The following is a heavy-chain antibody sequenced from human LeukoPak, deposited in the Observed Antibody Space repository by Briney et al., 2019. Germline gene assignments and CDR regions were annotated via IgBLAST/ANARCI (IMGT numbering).Heavy chain of an antibody. CDR1: GFTFSSYA. J-gene: IGHJ4*02. V-gene: IGHV3-23*01. CDR3: AKGKYSSGWSYFDY. CDR2: IRGSGGST. Sequence: PGGSLRLSCAASGFTFSSYAMSWVRQAPGKGLEWVSAIRGSGGSTYYADSVKGRFTISRDNSKNTLYLQMNSLRAEDTAVYYCAKGKYSSGWSYFDYWGQGTLVTVSS. D-gene: IGHD6-19*01.